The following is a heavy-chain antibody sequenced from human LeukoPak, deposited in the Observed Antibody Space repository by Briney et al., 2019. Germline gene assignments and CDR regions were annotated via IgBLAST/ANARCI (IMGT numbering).Heavy chain of an antibody. CDR2: ISYDGSNK. J-gene: IGHJ6*02. Sequence: PGRSLRLSCAASGFTFSSYGMHWVRQAPGKGLEGVAVISYDGSNKYYADSVKGRFTISRDNSKNTLYLQMNSLRAEDTAVYYCAKDLLWAAAAYYYYYYGMDVWGQGTTVTVSS. CDR3: AKDLLWAAAAYYYYYYGMDV. CDR1: GFTFSSYG. V-gene: IGHV3-30*18. D-gene: IGHD6-13*01.